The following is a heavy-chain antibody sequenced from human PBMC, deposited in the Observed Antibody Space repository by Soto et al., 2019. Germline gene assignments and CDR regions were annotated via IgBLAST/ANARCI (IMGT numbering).Heavy chain of an antibody. V-gene: IGHV4-61*01. Sequence: QVQLQESGPGLVKPPETLSLTCTASGGSVSSGSYYWSWLRQPPGKGLEWIGYIYYSGSTNNNHSLKSRVTISVDTSRNQFSLKLSSVTAADTAVYYCARGRRYFDYWGQGTLVTVAS. CDR3: ARGRRYFDY. CDR2: IYYSGST. D-gene: IGHD1-1*01. J-gene: IGHJ4*02. CDR1: GGSVSSGSYY.